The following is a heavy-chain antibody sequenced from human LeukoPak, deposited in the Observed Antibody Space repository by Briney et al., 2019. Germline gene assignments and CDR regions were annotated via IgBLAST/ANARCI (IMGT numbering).Heavy chain of an antibody. V-gene: IGHV3-48*03. J-gene: IGHJ3*02. CDR2: ISSSGSTI. Sequence: GGSLRLSCAASGFTFSSYEMNWVRQAPGKGLEWVSYISSSGSTIYYADSVKGRFTISRDNAKNSLYLQMNSLRAEDTAVYYCARVSAHYYDSSGYYPGGAFDIWGQGTMVTVSS. D-gene: IGHD3-22*01. CDR1: GFTFSSYE. CDR3: ARVSAHYYDSSGYYPGGAFDI.